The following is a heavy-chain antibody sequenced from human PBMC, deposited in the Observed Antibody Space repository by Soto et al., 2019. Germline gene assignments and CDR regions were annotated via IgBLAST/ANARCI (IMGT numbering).Heavy chain of an antibody. CDR1: CGSIISYY. D-gene: IGHD1-1*01. Sequence: PSETLSLTCTGSCGSIISYYWIWIRQPPGKGLEWIGYIYYSGSPNYSPSLESRVTISEDTSKNQFSLKLSSVTAADTAVYYCARVVLERRLLDPWGQGTLVTVSS. CDR2: IYYSGSP. J-gene: IGHJ5*02. V-gene: IGHV4-59*08. CDR3: ARVVLERRLLDP.